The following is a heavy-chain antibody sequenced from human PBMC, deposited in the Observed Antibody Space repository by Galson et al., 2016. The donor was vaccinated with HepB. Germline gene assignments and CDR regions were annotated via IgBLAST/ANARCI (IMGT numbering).Heavy chain of an antibody. J-gene: IGHJ6*02. CDR3: VREDYGDDPVYYYYYGMDV. Sequence: SLRLSCAASGFAFGSHWMHWVRQDLGKGLVWVSRINSDGTISNYADSVKGRFTISRDNAKNTLYLQMNSLRAEDTALYYCVREDYGDDPVYYYYYGMDVWGQGTTVSVSS. D-gene: IGHD4-17*01. CDR2: INSDGTIS. CDR1: GFAFGSHW. V-gene: IGHV3-74*01.